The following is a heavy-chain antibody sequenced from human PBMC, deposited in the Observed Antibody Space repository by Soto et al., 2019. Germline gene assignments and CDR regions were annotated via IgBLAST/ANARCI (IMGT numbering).Heavy chain of an antibody. CDR3: ARNGIAARPESLSEYYYYGMDV. Sequence: AASVKVSCKVSGYTLTELFMHWVRQAPGKGLEWMGGFDPDNGETNYAQKFQGRVTMTKDTSISTAYMELSRLRSDDTAVYYCARNGIAARPESLSEYYYYGMDVWGQGTTVTVS. CDR2: FDPDNGET. CDR1: GYTLTELF. V-gene: IGHV1-24*01. D-gene: IGHD6-6*01. J-gene: IGHJ6*02.